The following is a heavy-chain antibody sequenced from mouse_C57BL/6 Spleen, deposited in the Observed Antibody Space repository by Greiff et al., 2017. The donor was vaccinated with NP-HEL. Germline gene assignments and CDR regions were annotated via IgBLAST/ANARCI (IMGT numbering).Heavy chain of an antibody. CDR2: INPNNGGT. CDR1: GYTFTDYN. Sequence: EVQLQQSGPELVKPGASVKIPCKASGYTFTDYNMDWVKQSHGKSLEWIGDINPNNGGTIYNQKFKGKATLTVDKSSSTAYMELRSLTSEDTAVYYCARVPQARYYFDYWGQGTTLTVSS. D-gene: IGHD3-2*02. V-gene: IGHV1-18*01. CDR3: ARVPQARYYFDY. J-gene: IGHJ2*01.